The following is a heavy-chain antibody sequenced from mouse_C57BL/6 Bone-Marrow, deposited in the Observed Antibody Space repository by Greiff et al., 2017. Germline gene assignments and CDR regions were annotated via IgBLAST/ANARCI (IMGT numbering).Heavy chain of an antibody. J-gene: IGHJ4*01. Sequence: EVQRVESGEGLVKPGGSLKLSCAASGFTFSSYAMSWVRQTPEKRLEWVAYISSGGDYIYYADTVKGRFTISRDNARNTLYLQMSSLKSEDTAMYYYTRADYTHYAMDYWGKGTSVTVSS. V-gene: IGHV5-9-1*02. D-gene: IGHD2-12*01. CDR2: ISSGGDYI. CDR1: GFTFSSYA. CDR3: TRADYTHYAMDY.